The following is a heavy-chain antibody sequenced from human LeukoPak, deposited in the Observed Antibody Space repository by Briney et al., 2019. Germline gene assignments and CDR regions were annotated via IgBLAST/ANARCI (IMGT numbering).Heavy chain of an antibody. Sequence: ASVKVSCKASGYTFTSYYMHWVRQAPGQGLEWMGIVNPSGGSTSYAQKFQGRVTMTRDMSTSTVYMELSRLRSDDTAVYYCARGPHGRIYDILTGFDYWGQGTLVTVSS. CDR2: VNPSGGST. V-gene: IGHV1-46*01. CDR3: ARGPHGRIYDILTGFDY. CDR1: GYTFTSYY. D-gene: IGHD3-9*01. J-gene: IGHJ4*02.